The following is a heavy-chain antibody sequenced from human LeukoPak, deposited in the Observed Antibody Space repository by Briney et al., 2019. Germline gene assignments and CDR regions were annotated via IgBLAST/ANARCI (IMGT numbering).Heavy chain of an antibody. CDR1: GFSFTDYA. J-gene: IGHJ4*02. D-gene: IGHD1-26*01. CDR3: AKDVGKWESLHFFDY. CDR2: ISGSGAST. V-gene: IGHV3-23*01. Sequence: GGSLRLSCAASGFSFTDYAMSWVRQAPGKGLEWISGISGSGASTYYADSVKGRFTISRDDSRNTLYLQMNSLRGDDTAVYYCAKDVGKWESLHFFDYWGQGTLVTVSS.